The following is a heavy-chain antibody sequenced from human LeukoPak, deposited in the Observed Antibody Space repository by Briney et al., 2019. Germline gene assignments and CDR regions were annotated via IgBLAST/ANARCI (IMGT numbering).Heavy chain of an antibody. CDR1: GFTFDDYG. CDR2: IYWNGGST. CDR3: ARSTGYYDYVWGSYRSYYFDY. J-gene: IGHJ4*02. D-gene: IGHD3-16*02. Sequence: GGSLRLSCAASGFTFDDYGMRWVRQAPGKGVEWVSGIYWNGGSTVYADSVKGGLTISRDNAKNSLYLQMNSLRAEDTALYYCARSTGYYDYVWGSYRSYYFDYWGQGTLVTVSS. V-gene: IGHV3-20*04.